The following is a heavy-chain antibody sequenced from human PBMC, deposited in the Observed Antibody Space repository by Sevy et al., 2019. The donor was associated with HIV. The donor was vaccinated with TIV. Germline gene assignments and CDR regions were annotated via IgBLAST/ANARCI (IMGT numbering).Heavy chain of an antibody. Sequence: GGSLRLSCVASGFTFSSSAMSWVRQAPGKGLEWVSTISGSGDSTYFADSVKGRFTISRDNSKNTLYLQMDSLRAEGTAVYYCAKGPDYGDYVVCIDPWGQGTLVTVS. CDR2: ISGSGDST. CDR3: AKGPDYGDYVVCIDP. D-gene: IGHD4-17*01. J-gene: IGHJ5*02. V-gene: IGHV3-23*01. CDR1: GFTFSSSA.